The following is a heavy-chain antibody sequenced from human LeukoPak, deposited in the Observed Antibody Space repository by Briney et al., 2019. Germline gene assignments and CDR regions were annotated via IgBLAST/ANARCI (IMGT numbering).Heavy chain of an antibody. D-gene: IGHD7-27*01. V-gene: IGHV3-23*01. CDR1: GFTFSGYA. CDR2: ICGSGGST. Sequence: VGSLRLSCAASGFTFSGYAMSWVCQAPGKGLGWVSAICGSGGSTCYADSAKGRLTSSRDNSKNTLYLQMNSLRAEDTAVYYCAKDLPELGTNSYYYYYYYMDVWGKGTTVTVSS. J-gene: IGHJ6*03. CDR3: AKDLPELGTNSYYYYYYYMDV.